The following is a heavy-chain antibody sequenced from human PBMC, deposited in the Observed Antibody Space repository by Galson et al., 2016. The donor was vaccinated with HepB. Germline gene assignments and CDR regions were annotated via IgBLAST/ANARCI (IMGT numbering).Heavy chain of an antibody. CDR2: IYPGDSDT. CDR3: ARFYDSTGYYDY. J-gene: IGHJ4*02. D-gene: IGHD3-22*01. CDR1: GYTFARYW. V-gene: IGHV5-51*01. Sequence: QSGAEVKKPGESLKISCKGSGYTFARYWIGWVRQMPGKGLESMGIIYPGDSDTRYSPSFQGQVTMSADKSISTAYLQWSSLKAADTAMYYCARFYDSTGYYDYWGQGTLVTVYS.